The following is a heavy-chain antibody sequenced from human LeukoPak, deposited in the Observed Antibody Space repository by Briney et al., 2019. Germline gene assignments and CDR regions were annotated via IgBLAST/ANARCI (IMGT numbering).Heavy chain of an antibody. D-gene: IGHD3-3*01. CDR1: GGPFSGYY. CDR3: ARARITIFGVAKRNWFDP. Sequence: SETLSLTCAVYGGPFSGYYWSWIRQPPGKGLEWIGEINHSGSTNYNPSLKSRVTISVDTSKNQFSLKLSSVTAADTAVYYCARARITIFGVAKRNWFDPWGQGTLVTVSS. V-gene: IGHV4-34*01. J-gene: IGHJ5*02. CDR2: INHSGST.